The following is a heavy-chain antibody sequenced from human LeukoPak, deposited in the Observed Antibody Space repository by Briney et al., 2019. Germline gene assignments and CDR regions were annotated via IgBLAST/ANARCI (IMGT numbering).Heavy chain of an antibody. CDR1: GGTFSSYA. CDR2: IIPIFGIA. D-gene: IGHD3-3*01. V-gene: IGHV1-69*04. CDR3: ARDLWPDFWSGYCDY. J-gene: IGHJ4*02. Sequence: ASVKVSCKASGGTFSSYAISWVRQAPGQGLEWMGRIIPIFGIANYAQKFRGRVTITADKSTSTAYMELSSLRSEDTAVYYCARDLWPDFWSGYCDYWGQGTLVTVSS.